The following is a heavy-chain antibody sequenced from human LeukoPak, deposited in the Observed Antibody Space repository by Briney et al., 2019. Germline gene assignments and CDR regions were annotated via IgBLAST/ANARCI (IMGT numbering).Heavy chain of an antibody. V-gene: IGHV3-7*01. CDR2: IKQDGSEK. J-gene: IGHJ3*02. D-gene: IGHD7-27*01. CDR3: ARERRLGNSDAFDI. Sequence: GGSLRLSCAASGFTFNNFWMNWLRQAPGKGLEWVANIKQDGSEKYYVDSVKGRFTISRDNAKNSLYLQMNSLRAEDTAVYYCARERRLGNSDAFDIWGQGTMVTVPS. CDR1: GFTFNNFW.